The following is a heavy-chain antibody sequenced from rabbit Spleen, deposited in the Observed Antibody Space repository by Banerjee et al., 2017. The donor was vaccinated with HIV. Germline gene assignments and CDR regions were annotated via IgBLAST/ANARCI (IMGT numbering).Heavy chain of an antibody. D-gene: IGHD2-1*01. V-gene: IGHV1S45*01. Sequence: QEQLEESGGDLGKPEGSLTLTCTASGFSFSSSYYMCWVRQAPGKGLECIACIYGDRGGSTYYANWAKGRFTISRTSSTTVTLEMTSLTAADTATYFCARGSAAMTMVITGFYLNLWGQGTLVTVS. J-gene: IGHJ4*01. CDR1: GFSFSSSYY. CDR2: IYGDRGGST. CDR3: ARGSAAMTMVITGFYLNL.